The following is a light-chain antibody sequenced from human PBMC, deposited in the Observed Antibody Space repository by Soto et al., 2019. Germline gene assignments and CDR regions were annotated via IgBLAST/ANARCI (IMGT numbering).Light chain of an antibody. CDR2: LGS. CDR1: QSLLHSNGYNY. V-gene: IGKV2-28*01. Sequence: DIVMTQSPLSLPVTPGEPASISCRSSQSLLHSNGYNYLDWYLQKPGQSPQLLIYLGSNRASGVPDRFSGSGSGTDFTLKIRRVEAADVGVYYCMQALQTPLTFGGGTKVDIK. J-gene: IGKJ4*01. CDR3: MQALQTPLT.